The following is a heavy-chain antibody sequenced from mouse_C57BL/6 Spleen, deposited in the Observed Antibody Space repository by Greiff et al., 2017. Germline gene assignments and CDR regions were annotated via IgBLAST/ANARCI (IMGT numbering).Heavy chain of an antibody. J-gene: IGHJ4*01. CDR3: TPLYYYGSSYDYAMDY. CDR2: IYPRSGNT. V-gene: IGHV1-81*01. D-gene: IGHD1-1*01. Sequence: QVQLKESGAELARPGASVKLSCKASGYTFTSYGISWVKQRTGQGLEWIGEIYPRSGNTYYNEKFKGKATLTADKSSSTAYMELRSLTSEDSAVYCCTPLYYYGSSYDYAMDYWGQGTSVTVSS. CDR1: GYTFTSYG.